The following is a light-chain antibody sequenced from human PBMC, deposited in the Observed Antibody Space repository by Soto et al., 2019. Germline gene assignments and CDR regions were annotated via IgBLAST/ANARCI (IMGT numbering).Light chain of an antibody. Sequence: DIQMTQSPSSVSASVGDRVTINCRASQDIGSWLAWYQQKPGKAPDLLIYGASSLQSGVPSRFYGSGSGTDFTLTISSLQPEDFATYYCQQGGSFPITFGQGTRLEIK. J-gene: IGKJ5*01. CDR3: QQGGSFPIT. CDR2: GAS. CDR1: QDIGSW. V-gene: IGKV1-12*01.